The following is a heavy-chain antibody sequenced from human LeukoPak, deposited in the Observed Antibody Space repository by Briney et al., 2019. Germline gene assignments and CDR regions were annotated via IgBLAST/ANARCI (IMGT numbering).Heavy chain of an antibody. Sequence: GGSLRLSCAASGFPFSDFYMSWIRQAPGKGLEWVSYISSRPTTRYYADSVKGRFTISRDNAKNSLYLQMNSLKVEDTAVYYCARAGPSSSWHQFGYWGQGTLVTVSS. CDR3: ARAGPSSSWHQFGY. J-gene: IGHJ4*02. D-gene: IGHD6-13*01. CDR2: ISSRPTTR. CDR1: GFPFSDFY. V-gene: IGHV3-11*04.